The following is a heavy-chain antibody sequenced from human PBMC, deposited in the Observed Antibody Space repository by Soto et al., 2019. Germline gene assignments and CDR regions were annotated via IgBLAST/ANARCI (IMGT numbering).Heavy chain of an antibody. CDR3: ARVPIVGANYYYYGMDV. D-gene: IGHD1-26*01. Sequence: GASVKVSCKASGGTFSSYAISWVRQAPGQGLEWMGGIIPIFGTANYAQKFQGRVTITADESTSTAYMELSSLRSEDTAVYYCARVPIVGANYYYYGMDVWGQGTTVTVSS. V-gene: IGHV1-69*13. CDR1: GGTFSSYA. J-gene: IGHJ6*02. CDR2: IIPIFGTA.